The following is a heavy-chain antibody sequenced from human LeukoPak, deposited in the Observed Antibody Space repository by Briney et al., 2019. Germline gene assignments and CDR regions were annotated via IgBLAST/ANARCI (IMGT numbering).Heavy chain of an antibody. Sequence: GASVKVSCKASGYTFTSYDINWVRQATGQGLEWMGWMNPNSGNAGYAQKFQGRVTITRNTSINTAYMELSSLRSEDTAVYYCARAPGSYSNYWFDPWGQGTLVTVSS. CDR3: ARAPGSYSNYWFDP. CDR2: MNPNSGNA. CDR1: GYTFTSYD. V-gene: IGHV1-8*03. J-gene: IGHJ5*02. D-gene: IGHD4-11*01.